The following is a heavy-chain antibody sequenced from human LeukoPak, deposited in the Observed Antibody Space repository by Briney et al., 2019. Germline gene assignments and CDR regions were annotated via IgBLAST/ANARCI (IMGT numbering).Heavy chain of an antibody. D-gene: IGHD5-12*01. J-gene: IGHJ4*02. V-gene: IGHV3-30-3*01. CDR2: ISYDGSNK. CDR3: ARDRWSGYDLGYFDY. Sequence: PGRSLRLSCAASGFTFSSYAMHWVRQAPGKGLEWVAVISYDGSNKYYADSVKGRFTISRDNSKNTLYLQMNSLRAEDTAVYYCARDRWSGYDLGYFDYWGQGTLVTVSS. CDR1: GFTFSSYA.